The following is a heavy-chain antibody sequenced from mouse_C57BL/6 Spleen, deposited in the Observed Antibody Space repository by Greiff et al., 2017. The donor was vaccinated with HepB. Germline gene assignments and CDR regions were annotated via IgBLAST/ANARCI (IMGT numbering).Heavy chain of an antibody. Sequence: QVQLQQPGAELVRPGSSVKLSCKASGYTFTSYWMHWVKQRPIQGLEWIGNIDPSDSETHYNQKFKDKATLTVDKSSSTAYMQLSSLTSEDSAVYYCARVGDYDPYAMDYWGQGTSVTVSS. D-gene: IGHD2-4*01. CDR1: GYTFTSYW. J-gene: IGHJ4*01. V-gene: IGHV1-52*01. CDR3: ARVGDYDPYAMDY. CDR2: IDPSDSET.